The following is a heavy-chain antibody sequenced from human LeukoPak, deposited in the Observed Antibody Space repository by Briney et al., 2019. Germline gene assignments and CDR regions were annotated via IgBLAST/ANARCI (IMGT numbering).Heavy chain of an antibody. Sequence: GGSLRLSCAASGFTFSAYAMSWVRQAPGKGLEWVSAISRSGSSTDYADSVKGRFTISSDNSKNTLYLQMNSLRPEDTAVYYCAKGGDILTGYYLYWYFDLWGRGTLVTVSS. D-gene: IGHD3-9*01. CDR3: AKGGDILTGYYLYWYFDL. CDR2: ISRSGSST. CDR1: GFTFSAYA. V-gene: IGHV3-23*01. J-gene: IGHJ2*01.